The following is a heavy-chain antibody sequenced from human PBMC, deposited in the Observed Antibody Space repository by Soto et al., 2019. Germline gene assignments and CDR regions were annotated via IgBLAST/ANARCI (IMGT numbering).Heavy chain of an antibody. CDR2: IHYSGRT. CDR1: GGSISSYY. V-gene: IGHV4-59*08. D-gene: IGHD1-26*01. Sequence: QVQLQESGPGLVKPSETLSLTCTVSGGSISSYYWSWIRQPPGKGLEWIAYIHYSGRTDYNPSLKSRVTISLDKAKHQFSLKLTSVTAADTAVYNCARHGLGLDYWGQGTLVTVSS. CDR3: ARHGLGLDY. J-gene: IGHJ4*02.